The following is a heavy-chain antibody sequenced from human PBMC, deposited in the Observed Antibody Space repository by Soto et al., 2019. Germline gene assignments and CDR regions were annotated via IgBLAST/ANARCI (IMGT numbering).Heavy chain of an antibody. V-gene: IGHV4-59*01. J-gene: IGHJ5*02. CDR3: ARGLTVVTPGWFEP. D-gene: IGHD2-21*02. Sequence: QVQLLELGAGPVKPSETLYLTCTVAGGSISSYYWSWIRQSRGTGLEWIGCIFYSGSTNYNPSIKSRSTRSIDTSNIQCSLKLSAVTSADTALYYCARGLTVVTPGWFEPWGQGTLVTVSS. CDR1: GGSISSYY. CDR2: IFYSGST.